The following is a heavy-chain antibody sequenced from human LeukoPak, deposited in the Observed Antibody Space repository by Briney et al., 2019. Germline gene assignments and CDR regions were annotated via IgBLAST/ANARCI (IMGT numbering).Heavy chain of an antibody. CDR3: AGAVTGYSGSSLLNY. J-gene: IGHJ4*02. CDR2: IYDSGTT. Sequence: PSETLSLTCTVSGGSISSYNYYWGWVRQPPGKGLEWIGSIYDSGTTYYNPSLKSRVTISVDTPTNQFSLKLSSVTAADTAVSYYAGAVTGYSGSSLLNYWGRGTLVTVSS. CDR1: GGSISSYNYY. D-gene: IGHD6-6*01. V-gene: IGHV4-39*01.